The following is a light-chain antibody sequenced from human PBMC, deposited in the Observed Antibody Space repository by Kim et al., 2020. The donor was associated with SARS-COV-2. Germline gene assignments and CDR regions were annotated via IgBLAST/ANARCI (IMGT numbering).Light chain of an antibody. Sequence: SVTLSRPGTNSDVSPSNYVSGYQQHPGKVPKVMIYEVTKRPSGVPDRFSGSKSGNTASLTVSGLQAEDEADYYCSSYSGSDIYVFGTGTKVTVL. J-gene: IGLJ1*01. CDR3: SSYSGSDIYV. CDR2: EVT. CDR1: NSDVSPSNY. V-gene: IGLV2-8*01.